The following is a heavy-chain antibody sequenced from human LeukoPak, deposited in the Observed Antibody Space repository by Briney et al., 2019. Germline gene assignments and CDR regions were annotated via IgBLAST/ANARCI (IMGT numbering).Heavy chain of an antibody. CDR3: ARPGDGYNFSRDY. V-gene: IGHV3-48*04. D-gene: IGHD5-24*01. Sequence: SGGSLRLSCAASGFTLSSHSMTWVRQAPGKGLEWVSYITSTSSIIYYADSVKGRFTISRDNAKNSLYLQMNNLRVEDTAVYYCARPGDGYNFSRDYWGQGTLVTVSS. CDR2: ITSTSSII. CDR1: GFTLSSHS. J-gene: IGHJ4*02.